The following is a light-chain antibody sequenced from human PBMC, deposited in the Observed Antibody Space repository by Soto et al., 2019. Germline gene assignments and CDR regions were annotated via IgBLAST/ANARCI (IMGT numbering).Light chain of an antibody. Sequence: EIVMTQSPVTLSVSPGERATLSCRASQSVSSNLAWYQQKPGQAPRILIYGASTRATGIPARFSGSGSGTEFTLTISSLQSEDFAVYYCQQYNYWPPLTFGGGTKVEIK. CDR2: GAS. J-gene: IGKJ4*01. CDR1: QSVSSN. V-gene: IGKV3-15*01. CDR3: QQYNYWPPLT.